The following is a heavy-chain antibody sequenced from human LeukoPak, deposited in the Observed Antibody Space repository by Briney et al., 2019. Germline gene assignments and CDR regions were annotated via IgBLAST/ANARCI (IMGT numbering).Heavy chain of an antibody. CDR2: INPNSGGT. Sequence: ASVKVSCKASGHTFTGYYMHWVRQAPGQGLEWMGWINPNSGGTNYAQKFQGRVTMTRDTSISTAYMELSRLRSDDTAVYYCARPYSSGWYEAFDIWGQGTMVTVSS. D-gene: IGHD6-19*01. CDR3: ARPYSSGWYEAFDI. CDR1: GHTFTGYY. V-gene: IGHV1-2*02. J-gene: IGHJ3*02.